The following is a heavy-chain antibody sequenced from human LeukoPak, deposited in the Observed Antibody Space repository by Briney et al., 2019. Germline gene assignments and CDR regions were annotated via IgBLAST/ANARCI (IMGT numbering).Heavy chain of an antibody. CDR1: GYTFTSYY. Sequence: GASVKVSCKASGYTFTSYYMHWVRQAPGQGLEWMGIINPSGGSTIYAQKFQGRVTMTEDTSTDTAYMELSSLRSEDTAVYYCATSSTVVTPRLDYWGQGTLVTVSS. CDR3: ATSSTVVTPRLDY. CDR2: INPSGGST. V-gene: IGHV1-46*01. D-gene: IGHD4-23*01. J-gene: IGHJ4*02.